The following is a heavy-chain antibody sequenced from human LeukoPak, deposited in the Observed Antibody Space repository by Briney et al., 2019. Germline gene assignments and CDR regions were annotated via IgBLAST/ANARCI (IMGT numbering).Heavy chain of an antibody. CDR2: IYSGGST. Sequence: PGVSLRLSCAASGFTFSSNYMSWVRQAPGKGLEWVSVIYSGGSTYYADSVKGRFTISRDNSKNTLYLQMNSLRAEDTAVYYCARDQALATMAYYGMDVWGQGTTVTVSS. CDR3: ARDQALATMAYYGMDV. D-gene: IGHD5-24*01. J-gene: IGHJ6*02. CDR1: GFTFSSNY. V-gene: IGHV3-53*01.